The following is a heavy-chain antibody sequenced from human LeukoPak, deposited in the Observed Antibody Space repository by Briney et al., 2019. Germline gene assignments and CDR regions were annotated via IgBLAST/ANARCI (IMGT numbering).Heavy chain of an antibody. CDR3: ARGHDYGGNSEEFDY. CDR2: IYPGDSDT. J-gene: IGHJ4*02. D-gene: IGHD4-23*01. CDR1: GYSFTSYW. Sequence: GESLKISCKGSGYSFTSYWIGWVRQMPGKGLEWMGIIYPGDSDTRYSPSFQGQVTISADKSISTAYLQWSSLKASDTAMYYCARGHDYGGNSEEFDYWGQGTLVTVSS. V-gene: IGHV5-51*01.